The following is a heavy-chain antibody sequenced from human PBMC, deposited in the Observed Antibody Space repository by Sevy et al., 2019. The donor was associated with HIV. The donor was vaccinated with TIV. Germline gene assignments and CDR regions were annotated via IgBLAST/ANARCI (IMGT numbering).Heavy chain of an antibody. Sequence: SETLSLTCTVSGASISSSGYYWGWIRQPPGKGLEWIASIRYSGSTYYNPSLRSRVTISADASKNQFSLKLNSVTAADTAVYYCAGPILRDRSAWSYYDHWGQGTVVTVSS. V-gene: IGHV4-39*01. CDR3: AGPILRDRSAWSYYDH. J-gene: IGHJ4*02. CDR1: GASISSSGYY. CDR2: IRYSGST. D-gene: IGHD3-22*01.